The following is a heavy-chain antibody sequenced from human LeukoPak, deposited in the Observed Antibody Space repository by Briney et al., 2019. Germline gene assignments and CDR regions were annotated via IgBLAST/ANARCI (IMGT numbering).Heavy chain of an antibody. CDR2: IYYSGST. Sequence: WETLSLTCTVSGGSISSSGYYWGWIRQPPGKGLEWIGSIYYSGSTYYNPSLKSRVTISVGTSKNQFPLKLRSVTAADTAVYYCATLPYSGYPQWGHGTLVTVSS. J-gene: IGHJ4*01. CDR3: ATLPYSGYPQ. D-gene: IGHD5-12*01. V-gene: IGHV4-39*01. CDR1: GGSISSSGYY.